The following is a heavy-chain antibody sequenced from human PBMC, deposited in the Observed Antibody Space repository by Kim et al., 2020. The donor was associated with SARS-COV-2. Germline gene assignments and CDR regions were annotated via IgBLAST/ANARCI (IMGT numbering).Heavy chain of an antibody. V-gene: IGHV4-31*11. CDR1: GGSISSSGYY. D-gene: IGHD3-9*01. CDR2: IYSSGST. J-gene: IGHJ4*01. CDR3: ARGNILTGHNEIDY. Sequence: SETLSLTCAVSGGSISSSGYYWSWIRQHPGKGLEWIGYIYSSGSTYYNPSLKSRGIISVDTSRNQFSLKLSSVTAAGTAVYYCARGNILTGHNEIDYWGHGTLVTVSP.